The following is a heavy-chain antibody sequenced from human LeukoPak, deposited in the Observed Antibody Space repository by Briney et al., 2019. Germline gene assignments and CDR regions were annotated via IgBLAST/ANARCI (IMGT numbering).Heavy chain of an antibody. Sequence: SETLSLTCTVSGGSISSHYWSWIRQPPGKGLEWIGYIYYSGSTNYNPSLKSRVTISVDTSKNQFSLKLSSVTAADTAVYYCARLPGDFDYWGQGTLVTVSS. CDR2: IYYSGST. CDR1: GGSISSHY. J-gene: IGHJ4*02. V-gene: IGHV4-59*08. CDR3: ARLPGDFDY. D-gene: IGHD3-10*01.